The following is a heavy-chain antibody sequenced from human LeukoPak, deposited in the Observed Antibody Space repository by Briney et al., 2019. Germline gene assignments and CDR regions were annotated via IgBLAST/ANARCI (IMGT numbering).Heavy chain of an antibody. CDR3: ARRGRADYVWGSYRSYYFDY. D-gene: IGHD3-16*02. V-gene: IGHV4-39*01. J-gene: IGHJ4*02. CDR1: GGSISSSSYY. Sequence: SETLSLTCTVSGGSISSSSYYWGWIRQPPGKGLEWIGSIYYSGSTYYNPSLKSRVTISVDTSKNQFSLELSSVTAADTAVYYCARRGRADYVWGSYRSYYFDYWGQGTLVTVSS. CDR2: IYYSGST.